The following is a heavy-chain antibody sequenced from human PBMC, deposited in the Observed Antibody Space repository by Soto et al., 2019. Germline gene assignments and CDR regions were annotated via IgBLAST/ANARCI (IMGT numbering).Heavy chain of an antibody. V-gene: IGHV1-69*13. J-gene: IGHJ6*01. CDR2: IIPIFGTA. CDR1: GCTFSSYA. Sequence: ASLKVSCKASGCTFSSYAISWVRQAAGQGLEWMGGIIPIFGTANYAQKFQGRVTITADESTSTAYMELSSLRSEDTAVYYCAIDITLTTFYYYYAMHVWGQGTTGIVSS. CDR3: AIDITLTTFYYYYAMHV. D-gene: IGHD4-4*01.